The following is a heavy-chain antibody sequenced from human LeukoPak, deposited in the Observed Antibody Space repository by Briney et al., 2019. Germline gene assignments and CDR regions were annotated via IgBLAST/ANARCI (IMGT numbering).Heavy chain of an antibody. CDR1: GGSFSDYY. D-gene: IGHD3-10*01. CDR3: ARMSYLYYYGSGTSIDY. J-gene: IGHJ4*02. CDR2: INYSGGT. Sequence: SETLSLTCVVYGGSFSDYYWTWIRQPPGKGLEWIGEINYSGGTNYNPSLKSRVTTSVDTSKNQFSLNLSSVTAADTAVYYCARMSYLYYYGSGTSIDYWGQGTLVTVSS. V-gene: IGHV4-34*01.